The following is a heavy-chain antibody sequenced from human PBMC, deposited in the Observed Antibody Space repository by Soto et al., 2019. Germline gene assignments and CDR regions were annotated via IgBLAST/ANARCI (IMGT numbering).Heavy chain of an antibody. J-gene: IGHJ4*02. D-gene: IGHD3-10*01. CDR3: AYRRLGSYPE. Sequence: QITLKESGPTLVEPTQTLTLTCTFSGFSLSTTGVGVGWIRQPPGKALEWLALLYWNDDKRYSPSLRNRLTITKDTSRDQLVLTMTNMDPVDAATYFCAYRRLGSYPEWGQGTLVTVSS. CDR2: LYWNDDK. CDR1: GFSLSTTGVG. V-gene: IGHV2-5*01.